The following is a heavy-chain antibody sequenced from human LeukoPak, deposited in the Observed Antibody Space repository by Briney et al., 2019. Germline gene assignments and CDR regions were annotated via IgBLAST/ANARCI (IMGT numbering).Heavy chain of an antibody. D-gene: IGHD2-2*01. CDR3: AKVLGPAAIVDLFDY. Sequence: PGGSLRLSCAASGFTFSSYAMSWVRQAPGKGLEWVSAISGSGGSTYYADSVKGRFTISRDNSKNTPYLQMNSLRAEDTAVYYCAKVLGPAAIVDLFDYWGQGTLVTVSS. CDR2: ISGSGGST. V-gene: IGHV3-23*01. J-gene: IGHJ4*02. CDR1: GFTFSSYA.